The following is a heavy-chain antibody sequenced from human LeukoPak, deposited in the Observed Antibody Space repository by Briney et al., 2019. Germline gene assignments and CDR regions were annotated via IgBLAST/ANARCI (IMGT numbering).Heavy chain of an antibody. Sequence: PGGSLRLSCAASGFSFMNAWMIWVRQAPGKGLEWVGRIKSNADGGTPDYAAPARGRFTISRDDSKNTLYLQMNSLKTEDTAAYYCTTFYHEYSPYWGRGTLVTVSS. V-gene: IGHV3-15*01. CDR1: GFSFMNAW. CDR3: TTFYHEYSPY. J-gene: IGHJ4*02. D-gene: IGHD5-12*01. CDR2: IKSNADGGTP.